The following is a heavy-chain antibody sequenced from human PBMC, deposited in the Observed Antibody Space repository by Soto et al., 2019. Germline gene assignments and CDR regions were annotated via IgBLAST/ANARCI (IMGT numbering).Heavy chain of an antibody. CDR1: GGTLRSHV. Sequence: QVQLVQSGAEVKKPGSSVKVSCKASGGTLRSHVISWVRQAPGQGLEWMGGFIPIFGTANYAQKFQGRVTIPVXEXPSTADLELSSRRSEDTAVYYCASRNDYGDYNWFDPWGQGTLVTVSS. CDR2: FIPIFGTA. CDR3: ASRNDYGDYNWFDP. D-gene: IGHD4-17*01. J-gene: IGHJ5*02. V-gene: IGHV1-69*12.